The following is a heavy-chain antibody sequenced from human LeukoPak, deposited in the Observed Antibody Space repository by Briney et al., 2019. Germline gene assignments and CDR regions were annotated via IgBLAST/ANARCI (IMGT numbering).Heavy chain of an antibody. CDR2: IIPILGIA. CDR1: GGTFSSYT. Sequence: ASVKVSCKASGGTFSSYTISWVRRAPGQGLEWMGRIIPILGIANYAQKFQGRVTTTADKSTSTAYMELSSLRSEDTAVYYCARGNSGSYHYDYWGQGTLVTVSS. J-gene: IGHJ4*02. CDR3: ARGNSGSYHYDY. D-gene: IGHD1-26*01. V-gene: IGHV1-69*02.